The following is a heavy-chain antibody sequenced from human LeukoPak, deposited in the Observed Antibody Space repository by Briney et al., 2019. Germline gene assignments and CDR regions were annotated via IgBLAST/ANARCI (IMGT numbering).Heavy chain of an antibody. V-gene: IGHV6-1*01. CDR3: TSGNSDYADN. Sequence: SQTLSLTCAISGDSVSSNSSTWYWIRQSPSRGLEWLGRTYYRSEWYHEYAPSVRSRITINPDTFKNQFLNSVTPDDTAVFYCTSGNSDYADNWGQGTLVTVSS. CDR2: TYYRSEWYH. J-gene: IGHJ4*02. D-gene: IGHD2/OR15-2a*01. CDR1: GDSVSSNSST.